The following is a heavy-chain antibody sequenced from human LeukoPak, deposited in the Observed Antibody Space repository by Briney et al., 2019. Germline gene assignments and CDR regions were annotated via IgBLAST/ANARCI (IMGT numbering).Heavy chain of an antibody. Sequence: AGGSLRLSCAASGFTFSSYWMSWVRQAPGKGLEWVANIKQDGSEKYYVDSVKGRFTISRDNAKNSLYLQMNSLRAEDTAVYYCARGSQFRSPRGHYWGQGTLVTVSS. CDR1: GFTFSSYW. J-gene: IGHJ4*02. V-gene: IGHV3-7*01. CDR2: IKQDGSEK. CDR3: ARGSQFRSPRGHY.